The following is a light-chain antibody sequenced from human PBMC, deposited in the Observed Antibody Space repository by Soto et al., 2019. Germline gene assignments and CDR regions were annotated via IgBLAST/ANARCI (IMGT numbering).Light chain of an antibody. CDR3: QQYHNWPFT. CDR2: GAS. CDR1: QSVSNN. J-gene: IGKJ3*01. V-gene: IGKV3-15*01. Sequence: EIVMTQSLATLSVSPGERATLSCRASQSVSNNLAWYQQKPGQPPRLLIYGASTRATSIPARFSGSGSETAFSLTISSLQSEDFSVYYCQQYHNWPFTFGPGTKVYVK.